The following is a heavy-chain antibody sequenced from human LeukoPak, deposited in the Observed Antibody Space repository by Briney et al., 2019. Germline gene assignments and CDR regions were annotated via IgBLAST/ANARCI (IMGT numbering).Heavy chain of an antibody. V-gene: IGHV4-34*01. CDR2: INHSGST. J-gene: IGHJ4*02. CDR1: GGSFSGYY. Sequence: SETLSLTCAVYGGSFSGYYWSWIRQPPGKGLEWIGEINHSGSTNYNPSLKSRVTISVDTSKNQFSLKLSSVTAADTAVYYCARFRYGSGRYYIDYWGQGTLVTVSS. CDR3: ARFRYGSGRYYIDY. D-gene: IGHD3-10*01.